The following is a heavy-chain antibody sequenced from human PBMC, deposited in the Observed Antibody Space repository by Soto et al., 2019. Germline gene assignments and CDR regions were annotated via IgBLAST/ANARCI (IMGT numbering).Heavy chain of an antibody. CDR1: GYTFTSYY. CDR3: ASLSSGWYHLYGMDV. CDR2: INPSGGST. J-gene: IGHJ6*02. V-gene: IGHV1-46*01. Sequence: ASVKVSCKASGYTFTSYYMHWVRQAPGQGLEWMGIINPSGGSTSYAQKFQGRVTMTRDTSTSTVYMELSSLRSEDTAVYYCASLSSGWYHLYGMDVWGQGTTVTVSS. D-gene: IGHD6-19*01.